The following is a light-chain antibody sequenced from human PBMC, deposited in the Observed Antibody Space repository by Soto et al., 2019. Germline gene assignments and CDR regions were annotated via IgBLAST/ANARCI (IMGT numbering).Light chain of an antibody. CDR2: GAS. Sequence: EIVLTQSPVTLSLSPGERATLSCRASQSVSSSYLAWYQQKAGQAPRLLIYGASNRATGIPDRFSGSGSGTDFILTISRLEPEDFAVYYCQHYGSSWTFGQGTKVEIK. J-gene: IGKJ1*01. CDR3: QHYGSSWT. V-gene: IGKV3-20*01. CDR1: QSVSSSY.